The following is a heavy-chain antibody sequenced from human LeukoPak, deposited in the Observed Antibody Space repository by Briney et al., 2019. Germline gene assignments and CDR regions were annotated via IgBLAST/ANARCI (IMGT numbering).Heavy chain of an antibody. V-gene: IGHV3-21*01. J-gene: IGHJ4*02. D-gene: IGHD2/OR15-2a*01. CDR3: ARDFLGGWLFDY. CDR1: GFTFSSHS. CDR2: ISSSSSYI. Sequence: GGSLRLSCAASGFTFSSHSMNWVRQAPGKGLEWVSSISSSSSYIYYADSVKGRFTISRDNAKNSLYLQMNSLRAEDTAVYYCARDFLGGWLFDYWGQGTLVTVSS.